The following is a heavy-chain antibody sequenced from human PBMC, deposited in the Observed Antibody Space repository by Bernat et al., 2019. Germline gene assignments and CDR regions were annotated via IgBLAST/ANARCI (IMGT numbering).Heavy chain of an antibody. V-gene: IGHV3-48*01. CDR2: ISSSSSTI. D-gene: IGHD6-13*01. Sequence: EVQLVESGGGLVQPGGSLRLSCAASGFTFSSYSMNWVRQAPGKGLEWVSYISSSSSTIYYADSVKGRFTISRDNAKNSLYLQMNSLRAEDTAVYYCARDREIAAADAFDYWGQGTLVTVSS. CDR1: GFTFSSYS. CDR3: ARDREIAAADAFDY. J-gene: IGHJ4*02.